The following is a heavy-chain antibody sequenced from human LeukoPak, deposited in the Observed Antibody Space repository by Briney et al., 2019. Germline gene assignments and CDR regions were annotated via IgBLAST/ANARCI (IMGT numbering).Heavy chain of an antibody. CDR2: IYYNGNT. V-gene: IGHV4-31*03. CDR1: GGSIRSSGGYY. J-gene: IGHJ4*02. D-gene: IGHD4-11*01. CDR3: ASVTNNYFDY. Sequence: SQTLSLTCTVSGGSIRSSGGYYWSWIRQHQGKGLEWIGFIYYNGNTFYNPSLRSRVTTSVDTSKNQFSLKLSSVTAADTAVYYCASVTNNYFDYWGQGTLVTVSS.